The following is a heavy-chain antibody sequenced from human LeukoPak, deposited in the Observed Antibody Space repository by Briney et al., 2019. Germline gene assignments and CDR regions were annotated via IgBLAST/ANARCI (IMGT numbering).Heavy chain of an antibody. CDR3: ARESWGWTTPDY. CDR2: INPNSGGT. V-gene: IGHV1-2*02. Sequence: ASVKVCCKASGSTFTGYYMHWGRQAPGQGLEWMGWINPNSGGTNYAQKFQGRVTMTRDTSISTAYMELSRLTSDDAAVYYCARESWGWTTPDYWGQGTLVTVSS. D-gene: IGHD3/OR15-3a*01. CDR1: GSTFTGYY. J-gene: IGHJ4*02.